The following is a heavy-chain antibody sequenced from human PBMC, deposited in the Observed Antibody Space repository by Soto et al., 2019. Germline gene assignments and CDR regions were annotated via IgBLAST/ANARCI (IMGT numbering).Heavy chain of an antibody. CDR2: IIPVFGTA. CDR3: AKDRWGSYSFDS. J-gene: IGHJ5*01. Sequence: QVQLVQSGAEVKKPGSSVKVSCKASGGVFRNYAINWVRQAPGQGLEWMGGIIPVFGTADYAQKFQGRVTNTADESTTTAYMELTRLKTEGPAVYYCAKDRWGSYSFDSWGQGTLVTVAS. CDR1: GGVFRNYA. D-gene: IGHD1-26*01. V-gene: IGHV1-69*01.